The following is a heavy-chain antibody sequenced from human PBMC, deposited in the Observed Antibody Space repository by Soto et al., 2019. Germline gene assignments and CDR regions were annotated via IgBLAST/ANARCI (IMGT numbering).Heavy chain of an antibody. V-gene: IGHV4-4*02. Sequence: QVKLQESGPGLATPSGTLSLTCAVSGVSISSGNWWPWVRQSPQRGLEYIGEIFHDGTANYYPSFERRVAISVETSKNPFSLKLTSVTAADTAIYFCARLVYDTRLNYMYFDFWGQGTLVTVSS. CDR2: IFHDGTA. D-gene: IGHD3-10*01. CDR3: ARLVYDTRLNYMYFDF. J-gene: IGHJ4*02. CDR1: GVSISSGNW.